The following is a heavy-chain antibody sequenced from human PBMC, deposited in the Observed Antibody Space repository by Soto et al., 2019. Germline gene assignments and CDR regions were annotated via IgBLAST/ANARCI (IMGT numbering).Heavy chain of an antibody. CDR3: ARFISTDPAGWFEP. V-gene: IGHV2-5*02. CDR1: GFSVSTSGVG. CDR2: IYWDDHN. Sequence: QITLKESGPTLVKPTQTLTLTCTFSGFSVSTSGVGVGWFRQPPGKALEWLALIYWDDHNRSSPSLKSRLTITKDTSKNQVVLTVTDMDPLDTDRYYCARFISTDPAGWFEPWGQGTLVIVSS. J-gene: IGHJ5*02. D-gene: IGHD3-9*01.